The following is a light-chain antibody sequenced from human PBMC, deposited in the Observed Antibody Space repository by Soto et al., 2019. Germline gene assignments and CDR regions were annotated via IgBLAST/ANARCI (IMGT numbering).Light chain of an antibody. CDR2: EGT. Sequence: QSALTQPASVSGSPGQSSTISCTGTSSGVGSYNLVSWYQQHPGKAPKLMIYEGTKRPSGVANRFSGSKSGNTASLTISGLQAEDEAEYSCCSYAGGNTFGDVVFGGGTQLTVL. J-gene: IGLJ2*01. CDR1: SSGVGSYNL. V-gene: IGLV2-23*03. CDR3: CSYAGGNTFGDVV.